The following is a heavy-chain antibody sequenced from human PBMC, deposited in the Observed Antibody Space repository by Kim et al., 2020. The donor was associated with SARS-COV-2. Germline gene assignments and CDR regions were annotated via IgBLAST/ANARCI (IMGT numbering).Heavy chain of an antibody. CDR3: ASSHYDILTGHLRVGQYGMDV. CDR1: GYSFSSYW. Sequence: GESLKISCKGSGYSFSSYWISWVRQMPGKGLEWMGRIDPSDYYSNYSPSFQGHFTISADKSISTAYLQWSSLKASDTAMYYCASSHYDILTGHLRVGQYGMDVWGQGTTVTVSS. V-gene: IGHV5-10-1*01. D-gene: IGHD3-9*01. CDR2: IDPSDYYS. J-gene: IGHJ6*02.